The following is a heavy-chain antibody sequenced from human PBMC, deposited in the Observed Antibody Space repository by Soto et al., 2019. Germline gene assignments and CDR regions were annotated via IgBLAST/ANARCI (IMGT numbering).Heavy chain of an antibody. CDR3: ARGGSWYTLAGVFGY. Sequence: SETLSLTCTVSGGSISSGDYYWSWIRQPPGKGLEWIGYIYYSGSTYYNPSLKSRVTISVDTSKNQFSLKLSSVTAADTAVYYCARGGSWYTLAGVFGYWGQGTLVTVSS. V-gene: IGHV4-30-4*01. CDR1: GGSISSGDYY. J-gene: IGHJ4*02. D-gene: IGHD6-13*01. CDR2: IYYSGST.